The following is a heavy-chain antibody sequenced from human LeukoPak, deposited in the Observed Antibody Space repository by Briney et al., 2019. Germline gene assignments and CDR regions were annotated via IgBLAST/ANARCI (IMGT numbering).Heavy chain of an antibody. J-gene: IGHJ3*02. V-gene: IGHV3-66*02. Sequence: PGGSLRLSCAASGFTVSSNYMSWVRQAPGKGLEWVSVIYSGGSRYYADSVKGRFTISRDNSKNTLYLQMNSRRAADTAVYYCARDLAFDIWGQGTMVTVSS. CDR3: ARDLAFDI. CDR1: GFTVSSNY. CDR2: IYSGGSR.